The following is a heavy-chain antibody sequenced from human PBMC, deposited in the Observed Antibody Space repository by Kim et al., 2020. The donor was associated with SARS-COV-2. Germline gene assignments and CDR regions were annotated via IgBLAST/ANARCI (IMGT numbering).Heavy chain of an antibody. CDR3: AREIMQPGGTDGFDI. Sequence: SETLSLTCTVSRGSISNDNYFWSWVRQQPGKGLEWIGYISHRGSVYYNPSVQDRVTISIDTSGNQFSLEVNAVTAADTAVYFCAREIMQPGGTDGFDIWG. CDR1: RGSISNDNYF. CDR2: ISHRGSV. D-gene: IGHD3-16*01. J-gene: IGHJ3*02. V-gene: IGHV4-31*03.